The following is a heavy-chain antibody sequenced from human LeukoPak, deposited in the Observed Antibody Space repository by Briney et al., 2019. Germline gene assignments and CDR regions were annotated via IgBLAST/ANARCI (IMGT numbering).Heavy chain of an antibody. J-gene: IGHJ4*02. Sequence: GGTLRLFCATSGCTFSSYALTWVRQAPGKGLEWVSAISGSGGSTYYQDSVKGRFTISRDNSKNTLYVQINSLRAEDTAVYYCAKTLVGATSRPDYYFDSWGQGTLVTVSS. CDR3: AKTLVGATSRPDYYFDS. CDR1: GCTFSSYA. CDR2: ISGSGGST. V-gene: IGHV3-23*01. D-gene: IGHD1-26*01.